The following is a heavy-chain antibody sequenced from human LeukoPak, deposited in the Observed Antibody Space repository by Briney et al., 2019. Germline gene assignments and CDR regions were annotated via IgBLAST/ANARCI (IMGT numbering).Heavy chain of an antibody. J-gene: IGHJ3*02. CDR3: ARETDYYDSTGAFDI. D-gene: IGHD3-22*01. Sequence: GGSLRLSCAASGFTFSSYEMNWVRQAPGKGLEWVSYISSSGSTIYYADSVKGRFTISRDNAKKSLYLRMNSLRAEDTAVYYCARETDYYDSTGAFDIWGQGTMVTVSS. CDR1: GFTFSSYE. CDR2: ISSSGSTI. V-gene: IGHV3-48*03.